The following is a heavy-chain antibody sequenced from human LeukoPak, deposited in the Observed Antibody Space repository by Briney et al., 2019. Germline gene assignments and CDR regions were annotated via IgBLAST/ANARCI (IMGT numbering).Heavy chain of an antibody. CDR3: AKDKRKYCSGGSCYEDY. Sequence: GGSLRLSCAASGFTFSSYGMHWVRQAPGKGLEWVAFIRYDGSNKYYADSVKGRFTISRDNSKNTLYLQMNSLRAEDTAVYYCAKDKRKYCSGGSCYEDYWGQGTLVTVSS. CDR1: GFTFSSYG. D-gene: IGHD2-15*01. CDR2: IRYDGSNK. V-gene: IGHV3-30*02. J-gene: IGHJ4*02.